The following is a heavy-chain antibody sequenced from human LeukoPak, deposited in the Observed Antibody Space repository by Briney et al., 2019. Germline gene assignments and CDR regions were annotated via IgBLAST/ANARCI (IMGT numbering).Heavy chain of an antibody. J-gene: IGHJ6*02. CDR2: INPNSGGT. Sequence: ASVKVSCKASGYTFTGYYMHWVRQAPGQGLEWMGWINPNSGGTNYAQKFQGRVTMTRDTSISTANMELSRLRSDDTAVYYCASQWISIGLYYYGMDVWGQGTTVTVSS. V-gene: IGHV1-2*02. CDR3: ASQWISIGLYYYGMDV. D-gene: IGHD3-22*01. CDR1: GYTFTGYY.